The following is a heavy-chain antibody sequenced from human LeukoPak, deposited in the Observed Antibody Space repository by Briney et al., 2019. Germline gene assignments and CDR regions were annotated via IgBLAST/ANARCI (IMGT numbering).Heavy chain of an antibody. D-gene: IGHD2-2*01. V-gene: IGHV3-23*01. Sequence: GGSLRLSCAASGFTFSSYAMSWVRQAPGKGLYWVSTLTGSGSSTYYADSVKGRFTISRDNSKNTLYLQMNSLRAEDTALYYCAKTTQIVIVPAAVDYWGQGTLVTVSS. CDR3: AKTTQIVIVPAAVDY. CDR2: LTGSGSST. J-gene: IGHJ4*02. CDR1: GFTFSSYA.